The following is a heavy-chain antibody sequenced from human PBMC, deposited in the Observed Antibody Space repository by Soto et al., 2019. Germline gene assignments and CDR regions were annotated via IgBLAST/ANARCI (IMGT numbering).Heavy chain of an antibody. V-gene: IGHV3-23*01. J-gene: IGHJ4*02. Sequence: PGGSLRLSCAASGFTFSSYAMSWVRQAPGKGLEWVSAISGSGGNTYYADSVKGRFTISRDNSKNTLYLQMNSLRAEDTAVYYCANRMAHIAVAANSYFDYWGQGTLVTVSS. CDR1: GFTFSSYA. CDR2: ISGSGGNT. CDR3: ANRMAHIAVAANSYFDY. D-gene: IGHD6-19*01.